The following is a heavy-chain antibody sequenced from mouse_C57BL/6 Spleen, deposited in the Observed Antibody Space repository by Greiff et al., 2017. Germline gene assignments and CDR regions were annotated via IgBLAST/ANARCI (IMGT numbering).Heavy chain of an antibody. CDR2: IYPGDGDT. V-gene: IGHV1-82*01. Sequence: QVQLKQSGPELVKPGASVKISCKASGYAFSSSWMNWVKQRPGKGLEWIGRIYPGDGDTNYNGKFKGKATLTADKSSSTAYMQLSSLTSEDSAVYFCARESYYGNYNYAMDYWGQGTSVTVSS. CDR1: GYAFSSSW. J-gene: IGHJ4*01. D-gene: IGHD2-10*01. CDR3: ARESYYGNYNYAMDY.